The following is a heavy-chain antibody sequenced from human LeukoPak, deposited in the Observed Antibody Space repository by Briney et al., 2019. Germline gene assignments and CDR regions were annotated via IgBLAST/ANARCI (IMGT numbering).Heavy chain of an antibody. D-gene: IGHD3-22*01. CDR3: ARSPYYYASSGLHFDY. CDR2: ISPTSSPI. Sequence: GGSLRLSCAASGFTFSTYSMNWVRQAPGQGLEWLSYISPTSSPINFADAVRGRFTISRDNAKDSLFLQMNSLRAEDTAVYYCARSPYYYASSGLHFDYWGQGILVTVSP. CDR1: GFTFSTYS. J-gene: IGHJ4*02. V-gene: IGHV3-48*01.